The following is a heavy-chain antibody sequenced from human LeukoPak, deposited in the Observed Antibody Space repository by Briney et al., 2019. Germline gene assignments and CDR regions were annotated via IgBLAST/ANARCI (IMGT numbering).Heavy chain of an antibody. CDR2: IYYSGST. J-gene: IGHJ4*02. CDR1: GGSISSSSYY. CDR3: TRNRNRGIAAAAYYFDY. V-gene: IGHV4-39*01. D-gene: IGHD6-13*01. Sequence: SETLSLTCTVSGGSISSSSYYWGWMRQPPGKGLEWIGSIYYSGSTYYNPSLKSRVTISVDTSKNQFSLKLSSVTDADTAVYYCTRNRNRGIAAAAYYFDYWGQGTLVTVSS.